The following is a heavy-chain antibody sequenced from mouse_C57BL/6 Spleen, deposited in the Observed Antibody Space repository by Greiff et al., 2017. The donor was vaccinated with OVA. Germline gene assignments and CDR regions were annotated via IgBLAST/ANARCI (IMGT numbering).Heavy chain of an antibody. CDR2: IYPGDGDT. CDR1: GYAFSSYW. CDR3: ARWGYYYGSSLDY. Sequence: VQLQQSGAELVKPGASVKISCKASGYAFSSYWMNWVKQRPGKGLEWIGQIYPGDGDTNYNGKFKGKATLTTDKSSSTAYMQLSSLTSEDSAVYFCARWGYYYGSSLDYWGQGTTLTVSS. V-gene: IGHV1-80*01. D-gene: IGHD1-1*01. J-gene: IGHJ2*01.